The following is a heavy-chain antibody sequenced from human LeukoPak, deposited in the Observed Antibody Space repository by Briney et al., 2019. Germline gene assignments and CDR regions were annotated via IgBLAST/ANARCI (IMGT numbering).Heavy chain of an antibody. CDR2: IYYSGST. D-gene: IGHD2-21*01. V-gene: IGHV4-59*08. CDR1: GGSISSYY. CDR3: ARYVVAGDWFDP. Sequence: KPSETLSLTCTVSGGSISSYYWSWIRQPPGKGLEWVGYIYYSGSTNYNPSLKSRVTISVDTSKNQFSLKLSSVTAADTAVYYCARYVVAGDWFDPWGQGTLVTVSS. J-gene: IGHJ5*02.